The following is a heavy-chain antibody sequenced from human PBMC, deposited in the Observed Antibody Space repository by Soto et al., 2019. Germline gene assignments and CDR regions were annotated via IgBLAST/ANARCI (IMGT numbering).Heavy chain of an antibody. J-gene: IGHJ5*02. V-gene: IGHV3-21*01. CDR1: GFTFSSYS. CDR2: ISSSSSYI. CDR3: ASPGYSYGPNWFDP. D-gene: IGHD5-18*01. Sequence: KAGGSLRLSCAASGFTFSSYSMNWVRQAPGKGLEWVSSISSSSSYIYYADSVKGRFTISRDNAKNSLYLQMNSLRAEDTAVYYCASPGYSYGPNWFDPWGQGTLVTVSS.